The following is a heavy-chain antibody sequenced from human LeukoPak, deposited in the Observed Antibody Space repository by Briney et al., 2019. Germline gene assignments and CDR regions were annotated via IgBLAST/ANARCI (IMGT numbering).Heavy chain of an antibody. CDR2: IHTNGDT. V-gene: IGHV4-4*07. D-gene: IGHD6-13*01. CDR3: ARGGASSLPFDS. Sequence: SETLSLTCTVSGDSITNHYWSWIRQPAEKGLQWIGRIHTNGDTNYNPSLKSRVTMSVDASKNQFSLKLNSVSAADTAVYYCARGGASSLPFDSWGQGTLVTVSS. CDR1: GDSITNHY. J-gene: IGHJ4*02.